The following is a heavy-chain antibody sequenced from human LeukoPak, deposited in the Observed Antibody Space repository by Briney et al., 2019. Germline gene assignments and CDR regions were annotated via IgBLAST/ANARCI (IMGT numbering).Heavy chain of an antibody. J-gene: IGHJ4*02. CDR2: ISTSAGTI. V-gene: IGHV3-11*04. CDR1: GFTFSDYY. D-gene: IGHD6-13*01. Sequence: PGGSLRLSCAASGFTFSDYYMTWIRQAPGKGLEWISYISTSAGTIYYADSVKGRFTISRDNAKNSLYLQMNSLRAEDTAVYYCARVRAATQSFDYWGQGTLVTVSS. CDR3: ARVRAATQSFDY.